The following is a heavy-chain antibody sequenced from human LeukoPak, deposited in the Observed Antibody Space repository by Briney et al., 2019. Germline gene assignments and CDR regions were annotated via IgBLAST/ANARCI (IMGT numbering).Heavy chain of an antibody. J-gene: IGHJ6*02. CDR1: GFTFSSYG. CDR3: AKEGYYYGSGSPYYYYGMDV. CDR2: ISYDGSNK. D-gene: IGHD3-10*01. V-gene: IGHV3-30*18. Sequence: GGSLRLSCAASGFTFSSYGMHWVRQAPGKGLEWVAVISYDGSNKYYADSVKGRFTISRDNSKNTLYLQMNSLRAEDTAVYYCAKEGYYYGSGSPYYYYGMDVWGQGTTVTVSS.